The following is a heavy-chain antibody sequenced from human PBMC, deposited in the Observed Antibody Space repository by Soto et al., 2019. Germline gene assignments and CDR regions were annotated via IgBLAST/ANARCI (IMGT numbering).Heavy chain of an antibody. CDR2: ISYDGINK. CDR1: GFTFSTYG. D-gene: IGHD2-2*01. CDR3: AKGQHCSTTSCYFYHYGMDV. V-gene: IGHV3-30*18. J-gene: IGHJ6*02. Sequence: QVQLVESGGGVVQPGRSLRLSCVASGFTFSTYGMHWVRQAPGKGLEWVAVISYDGINKYYADSVKGRLTISRDNSKNTVYLQMNSLRREETAVYYCAKGQHCSTTSCYFYHYGMDVWGQGTTVAVSS.